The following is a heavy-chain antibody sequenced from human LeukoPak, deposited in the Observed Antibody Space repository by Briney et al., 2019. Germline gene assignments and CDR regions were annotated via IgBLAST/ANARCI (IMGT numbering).Heavy chain of an antibody. J-gene: IGHJ4*01. CDR3: ARASGGWDLDY. CDR1: GFTFNVFH. Sequence: PGGSLRLSCAASGFTFNVFHMNWVRQAPGKGLEWISSITSSGTYITYADSIQGRFTISRDNAKNPLYLQMNSLRVDDTALYYCARASGGWDLDYWGHGTLVTVSS. V-gene: IGHV3-21*01. CDR2: ITSSGTYI. D-gene: IGHD1-26*01.